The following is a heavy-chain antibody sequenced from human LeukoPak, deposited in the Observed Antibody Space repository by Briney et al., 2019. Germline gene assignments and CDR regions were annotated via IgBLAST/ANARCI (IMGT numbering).Heavy chain of an antibody. V-gene: IGHV4-34*01. J-gene: IGHJ2*01. Sequence: PSETLSLTCAVYGGSLSGYYWSWIRRSPGKRLEWIWEINQSVRTNYSPSLKSRVTISLDTSKTQFSLRLTSVTAADTAVYYCARVVVPAAVGFLRSPRRWYFDLWGGGTLVTVSS. D-gene: IGHD2-2*01. CDR3: ARVVVPAAVGFLRSPRRWYFDL. CDR2: INQSVRT. CDR1: GGSLSGYY.